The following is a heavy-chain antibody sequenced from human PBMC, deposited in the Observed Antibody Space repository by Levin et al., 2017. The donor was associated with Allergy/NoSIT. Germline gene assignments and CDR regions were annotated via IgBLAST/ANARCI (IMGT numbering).Heavy chain of an antibody. J-gene: IGHJ3*02. Sequence: GESLKISCAASGFNFSGFAIHWVRQTSGKGLEWVGRIRSRLNEYATSYGASFKGRFTISREDSKNMAHLQMNSLKIEDTAVYYCNGWDGAFDMWGQGTMVTVSS. CDR2: IRSRLNEYAT. V-gene: IGHV3-73*01. D-gene: IGHD1-26*01. CDR1: GFNFSGFA. CDR3: NGWDGAFDM.